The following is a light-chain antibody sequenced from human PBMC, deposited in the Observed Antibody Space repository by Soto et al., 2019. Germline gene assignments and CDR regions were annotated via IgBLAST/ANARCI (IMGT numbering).Light chain of an antibody. Sequence: DIQLTQSPSFLSASVGDGVTITCRASQDISSYLAWYQQKPGKAPKLLIYAASTLQSGVPSTFSGSGSGTEFTLTISSLQPEDFATYYCQQLKTYLLTFGGGTKVEIK. CDR3: QQLKTYLLT. V-gene: IGKV1-9*01. J-gene: IGKJ4*01. CDR1: QDISSY. CDR2: AAS.